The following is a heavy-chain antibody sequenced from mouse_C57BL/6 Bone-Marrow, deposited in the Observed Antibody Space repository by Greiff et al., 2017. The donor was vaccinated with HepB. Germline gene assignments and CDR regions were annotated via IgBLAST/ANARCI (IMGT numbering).Heavy chain of an antibody. CDR3: ARWGVITTVVDRFAY. CDR2: INPNNGGT. J-gene: IGHJ3*01. CDR1: GYTFTDYN. Sequence: EVQVVESGPELVKPGASVKIPCKASGYTFTDYNMDWVKQSHGKSLEWIGDINPNNGGTIYNQKFKGKATLTVDKSSSTAYMELRSLTSEDTAVYYCARWGVITTVVDRFAYWGQGTLVTVSA. D-gene: IGHD1-1*01. V-gene: IGHV1-18*01.